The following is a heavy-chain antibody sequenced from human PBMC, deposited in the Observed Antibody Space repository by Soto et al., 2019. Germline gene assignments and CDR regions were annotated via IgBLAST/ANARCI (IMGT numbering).Heavy chain of an antibody. V-gene: IGHV3-23*01. CDR2: ISGSGGST. CDR3: AKGGYCSGGSCYSYYYYYMDV. J-gene: IGHJ6*03. D-gene: IGHD2-15*01. Sequence: GSLRLSCAASGFTFSSYAMSWVRQAPGKGLEWVSAISGSGGSTYYADSVKGRFTISRDNSKNTLYLQMNSLRAEDTAVYYCAKGGYCSGGSCYSYYYYYMDVWGKGTTVTVSS. CDR1: GFTFSSYA.